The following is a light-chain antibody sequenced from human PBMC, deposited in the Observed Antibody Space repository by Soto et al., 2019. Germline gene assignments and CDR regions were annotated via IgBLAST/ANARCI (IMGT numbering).Light chain of an antibody. Sequence: QSVLTHPRSVSGSPGQSVTISCTGTSSDVGGYNYVSWYQQHPGKAPKLTIYDVSKRPSGVPDLFSGSKSGNTASLTISWLQAEDEADYYCSSYAGSYVVCVGGTPLTVL. J-gene: IGLJ2*01. CDR2: DVS. CDR3: SSYAGSYVV. CDR1: SSDVGGYNY. V-gene: IGLV2-11*01.